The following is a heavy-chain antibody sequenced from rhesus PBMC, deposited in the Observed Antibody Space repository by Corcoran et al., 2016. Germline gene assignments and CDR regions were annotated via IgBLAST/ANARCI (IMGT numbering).Heavy chain of an antibody. CDR1: GGAIGGGYS. V-gene: IGHV4S7*01. D-gene: IGHD4-11*01. CDR3: AKELYH. J-gene: IGHJ4*01. CDR2: IYGNSAST. Sequence: QVQLQESGPGLVKPSETLSLPCAVSGGAIGGGYSGGWIRQHPGKGLGWMGNIYGNSASTYYNPSLKSRVTISKDTSKNQFSLKLSSVTAADTAVYYCAKELYHWGQGVLVTVSS.